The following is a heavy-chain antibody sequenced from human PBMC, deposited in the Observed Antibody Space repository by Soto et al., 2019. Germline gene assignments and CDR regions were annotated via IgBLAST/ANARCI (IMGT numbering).Heavy chain of an antibody. CDR2: ISACNGNT. V-gene: IGHV1-18*04. Sequence: ASVKVSCKASGYTFTSYGISWVRQAPGQGREWMGWISACNGNTNYAQKLQGRVTMTTDTSTSTAYMELRSLRYDDTAVYYCARELGCCSSTRCYPFHYWGQGTLVTLSS. CDR3: ARELGCCSSTRCYPFHY. D-gene: IGHD2-2*01. CDR1: GYTFTSYG. J-gene: IGHJ4*02.